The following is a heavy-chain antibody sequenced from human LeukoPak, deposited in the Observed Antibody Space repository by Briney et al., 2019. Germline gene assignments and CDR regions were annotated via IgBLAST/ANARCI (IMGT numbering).Heavy chain of an antibody. CDR3: SHRRLVRVFDY. CDR2: IYWDDDK. J-gene: IGHJ4*02. V-gene: IGHV2-5*02. D-gene: IGHD3-10*01. Sequence: SGPTLVKPTQTLTLTCTFSGFSLSTSGVGVGWIRQPRGKALEWLAVIYWDDDKRYSPSLESRLTITKDTSKNQVVLTMTNMDPVDTATYYCSHRRLVRVFDYWGQGTLVTVSS. CDR1: GFSLSTSGVG.